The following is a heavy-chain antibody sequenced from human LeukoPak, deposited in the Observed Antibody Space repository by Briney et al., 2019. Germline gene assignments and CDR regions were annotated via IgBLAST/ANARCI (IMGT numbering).Heavy chain of an antibody. J-gene: IGHJ4*02. CDR1: GFNFSSYS. Sequence: GGSLRLSCGASGFNFSSYSMNWVRQAPGKGLEWVANIKQDGSEKYYVDSVKGRFTISRDNAKNSLYLQMNSLRAEDTAVYYYARQEWELLDFDYWGQGTLVTVSS. CDR3: ARQEWELLDFDY. V-gene: IGHV3-7*01. CDR2: IKQDGSEK. D-gene: IGHD1-26*01.